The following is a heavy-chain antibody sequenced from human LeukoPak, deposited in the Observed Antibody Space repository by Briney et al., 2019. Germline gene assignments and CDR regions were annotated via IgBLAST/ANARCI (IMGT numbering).Heavy chain of an antibody. Sequence: SETLSLTCTVSGGSISSGSYYWGWIRQPPGMGLEWIGSIYYSGSTYYNPSLESRVTISVDTSKNQFSLNLASVTAAETAVYYCARHGDDRSGYTGYYFDYWGQGTLVTVSS. CDR3: ARHGDDRSGYTGYYFDY. CDR2: IYYSGST. CDR1: GGSISSGSYY. J-gene: IGHJ4*02. D-gene: IGHD3-22*01. V-gene: IGHV4-39*01.